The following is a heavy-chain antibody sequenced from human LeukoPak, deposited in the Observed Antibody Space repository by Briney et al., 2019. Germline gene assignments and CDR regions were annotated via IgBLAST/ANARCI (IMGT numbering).Heavy chain of an antibody. CDR3: AKAHLSDFDWLLYVGGFDY. Sequence: PGRSLRLSCAASGFTFSSYAMHWVRQAPGKGLEWVAVISYDGSNKYYADSVKGRFTISRDNSKNTLYLQMNSLRAEDTAVYYCAKAHLSDFDWLLYVGGFDYWGQGTLVTVSS. J-gene: IGHJ4*02. CDR1: GFTFSSYA. D-gene: IGHD3-9*01. CDR2: ISYDGSNK. V-gene: IGHV3-30*04.